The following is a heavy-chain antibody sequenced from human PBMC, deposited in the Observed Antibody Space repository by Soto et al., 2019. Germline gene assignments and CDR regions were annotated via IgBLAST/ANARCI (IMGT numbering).Heavy chain of an antibody. Sequence: VKVSCKASGGTFSSYAISWVRQAPGQGLEWMGGIIPIFGTANYAQKFQGRVTITADESTSTAYMELSSLRSEDTAVYYCARDSSGLSSNNHYYYGMDVWGQGTTVTVSS. J-gene: IGHJ6*02. CDR1: GGTFSSYA. V-gene: IGHV1-69*01. D-gene: IGHD2-2*01. CDR3: ARDSSGLSSNNHYYYGMDV. CDR2: IIPIFGTA.